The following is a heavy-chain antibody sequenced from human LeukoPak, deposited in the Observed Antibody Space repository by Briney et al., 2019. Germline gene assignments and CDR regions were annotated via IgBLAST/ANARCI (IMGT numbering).Heavy chain of an antibody. D-gene: IGHD2-15*01. V-gene: IGHV4-59*01. CDR2: IYYSGST. Sequence: PSETLSLTCTVSGGSISSYYWSWIRQPPGKGLEWIGYIYYSGSTNYNPSLKRRVTISVDTSKNQFSLKLSSVTAADTAVYYCAGVVVAAYHREYYFDYWGQGTLVTVSS. J-gene: IGHJ4*02. CDR1: GGSISSYY. CDR3: AGVVVAAYHREYYFDY.